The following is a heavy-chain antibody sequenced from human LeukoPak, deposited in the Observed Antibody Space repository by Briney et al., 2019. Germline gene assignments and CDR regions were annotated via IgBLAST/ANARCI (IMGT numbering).Heavy chain of an antibody. CDR2: INHSGST. D-gene: IGHD6-13*01. Sequence: SETLSLTCAVYGGSFSGYYWSWIRQPPGKGLEWIREINHSGSTNYNPSLKSRVTISVDTSKNQFSLKLSSVTAADTAVYYCARDEYSSSWPYYFDYWGQGTLVTVSS. J-gene: IGHJ4*02. V-gene: IGHV4-34*01. CDR3: ARDEYSSSWPYYFDY. CDR1: GGSFSGYY.